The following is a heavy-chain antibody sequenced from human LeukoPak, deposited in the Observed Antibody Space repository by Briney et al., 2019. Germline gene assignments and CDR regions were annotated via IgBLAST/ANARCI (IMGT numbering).Heavy chain of an antibody. CDR3: TSTPESV. Sequence: GGSLRLSCAASGFTFSSYGMHWVRQAPGKGLEWVALISYDGSNKYYADSVKGRFTISRDNSKNTLYLQMNSLRAEDTAVYYCTSTPESVWGKGTTVTVSS. CDR2: ISYDGSNK. CDR1: GFTFSSYG. V-gene: IGHV3-30*03. J-gene: IGHJ6*04.